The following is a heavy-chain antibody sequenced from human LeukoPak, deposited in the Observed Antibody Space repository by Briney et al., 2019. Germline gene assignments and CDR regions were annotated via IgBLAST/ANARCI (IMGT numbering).Heavy chain of an antibody. V-gene: IGHV3-23*01. J-gene: IGHJ5*02. Sequence: GVSLRLSCAPFGFSFRDFDVSWVRQAPGRGLEWVSAIRSVDDSTEYADSVRGRFTMSRDTSKNTVHLQMNSLRVEDTAVYYCAKVSWAVTVPHSWGQGTLVTVSS. CDR2: IRSVDDST. D-gene: IGHD4-11*01. CDR3: AKVSWAVTVPHS. CDR1: GFSFRDFD.